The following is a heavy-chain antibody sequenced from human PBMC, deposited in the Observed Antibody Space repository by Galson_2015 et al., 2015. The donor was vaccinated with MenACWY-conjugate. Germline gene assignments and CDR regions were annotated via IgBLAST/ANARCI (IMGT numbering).Heavy chain of an antibody. CDR2: VNNRGST. J-gene: IGHJ4*02. V-gene: IGHV4-34*01. CDR3: VRGDSGPRLED. CDR1: GGSFSGSY. Sequence: ETLSLTCAVYGGSFSGSYWSWIRPSPGEGLEGIGVVNNRGSTSYNASLKSRFTILIDTSKNQFSLSLSSVTAADTAVYYCVRGDSGPRLEDWGQGTLVTVSS. D-gene: IGHD2-8*02.